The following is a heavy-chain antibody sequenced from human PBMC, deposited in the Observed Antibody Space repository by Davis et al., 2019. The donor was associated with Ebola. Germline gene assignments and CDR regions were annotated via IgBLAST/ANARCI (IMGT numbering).Heavy chain of an antibody. CDR2: IYYSGST. Sequence: PSETLSLTCTVSGGSISSYYWSWIRQPPGKGLEWIGYIYYSGSTNYNPSLKSRVTISVDTSKNQFSLKLSSVTAADTAVYYCASHYYDSSGYYGFDYWGQGTLVTVSS. D-gene: IGHD3-22*01. J-gene: IGHJ4*02. V-gene: IGHV4-59*08. CDR1: GGSISSYY. CDR3: ASHYYDSSGYYGFDY.